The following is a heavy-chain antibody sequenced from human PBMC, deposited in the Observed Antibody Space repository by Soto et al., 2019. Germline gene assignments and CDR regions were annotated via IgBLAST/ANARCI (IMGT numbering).Heavy chain of an antibody. Sequence: PSESMSLTCAVCGDSISIYSWDWFRQTAGRGLEWIGCVYPSGHTQYRSSFETRVTVSVDMSTNQFLLELRSVTAADTAVYYCARESGKNWSYEGYRGQRSQVTVSS. J-gene: IGHJ4*02. V-gene: IGHV4-4*07. CDR2: VYPSGHT. CDR1: GDSISIYS. D-gene: IGHD1-7*01. CDR3: ARESGKNWSYEGY.